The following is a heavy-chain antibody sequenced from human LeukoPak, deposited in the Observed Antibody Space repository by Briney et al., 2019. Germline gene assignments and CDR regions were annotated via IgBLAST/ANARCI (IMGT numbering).Heavy chain of an antibody. Sequence: ASVKVSCKASGYTFTSYGISWVRQAPGQGLEWMGWISAYNGNTNYAQKLQGRVTMTTDTSTSTAYMELRSLRSDETAVYYCARIVYYYDSSGSIYYFDYWGQGTLVTVSS. CDR3: ARIVYYYDSSGSIYYFDY. J-gene: IGHJ4*02. CDR2: ISAYNGNT. V-gene: IGHV1-18*01. D-gene: IGHD3-22*01. CDR1: GYTFTSYG.